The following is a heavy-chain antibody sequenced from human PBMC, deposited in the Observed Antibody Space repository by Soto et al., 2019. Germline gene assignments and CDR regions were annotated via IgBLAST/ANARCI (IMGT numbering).Heavy chain of an antibody. Sequence: QVQLQEPGPGLVKPSETLSLTCSVSGGSVSSGGYYWSWIRQPPGKGLEWIGCIYYSGSTDYNPSLKSRVTMSLDKSKNQFSLKLNSVTAADTAVYFCARAGSYRYFDYWGQGTLVTVSS. J-gene: IGHJ4*02. D-gene: IGHD3-10*01. V-gene: IGHV4-61*08. CDR1: GGSVSSGGYY. CDR2: IYYSGST. CDR3: ARAGSYRYFDY.